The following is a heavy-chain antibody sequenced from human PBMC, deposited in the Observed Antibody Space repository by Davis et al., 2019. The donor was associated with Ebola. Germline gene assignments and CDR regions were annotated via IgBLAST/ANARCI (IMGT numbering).Heavy chain of an antibody. CDR1: GFTFSSYW. V-gene: IGHV3-74*01. CDR3: ARDSYYYGMDV. CDR2: INSDGSST. J-gene: IGHJ6*02. Sequence: HTGGSLRLSCAASGFTFSSYWMHWVRQAPGKGLVWVSRINSDGSSTSYADSMKGRFTISRDNAKNTLHLQMNSLRAEDTAVYYCARDSYYYGMDVWGQGTTVTVSS.